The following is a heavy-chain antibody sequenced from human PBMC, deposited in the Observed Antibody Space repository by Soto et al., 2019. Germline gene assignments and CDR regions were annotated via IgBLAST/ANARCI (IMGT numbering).Heavy chain of an antibody. CDR3: ARSNCSSTSCFGGGMDV. Sequence: QVQLVQSGAEVKKPGSSVKVSCKASGGTFSSYAISWVRQAPGQGLEWMGGIIPIFGIANYAQKFQGRVTITADESTSTAYMELSSLRSEDTAVYYCARSNCSSTSCFGGGMDVWGQGTTVTVSS. CDR2: IIPIFGIA. V-gene: IGHV1-69*01. D-gene: IGHD2-2*01. J-gene: IGHJ6*02. CDR1: GGTFSSYA.